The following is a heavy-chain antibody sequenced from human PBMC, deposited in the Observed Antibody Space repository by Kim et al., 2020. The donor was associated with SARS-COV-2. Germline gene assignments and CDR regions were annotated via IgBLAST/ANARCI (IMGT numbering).Heavy chain of an antibody. Sequence: ASVKVSCKASGYTLTTYDLHWVRQAPGQRLECMGWIDGGNGNKRYSQKCQGRVTITRDTSASTAYMELRSLKYEDTADYYCARGDVVTGIWCQGILVTVSS. D-gene: IGHD3-10*02. CDR1: GYTLTTYD. J-gene: IGHJ4*02. CDR3: ARGDVVTGI. V-gene: IGHV1-3*01. CDR2: IDGGNGNK.